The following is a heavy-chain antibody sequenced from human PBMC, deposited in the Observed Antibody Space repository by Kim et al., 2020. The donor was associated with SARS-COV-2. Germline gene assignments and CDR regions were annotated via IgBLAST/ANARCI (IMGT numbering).Heavy chain of an antibody. CDR1: GYTFTSYA. CDR3: ARDHGGGELLLANWFDP. CDR2: INAGNGNT. Sequence: ASVKVSYKASGYTFTSYAMHWVRQAPGQRLEWMGWINAGNGNTKYSQKFQGRVTITRDTSASTAYMELSSLRSEDTAVYYCARDHGGGELLLANWFDPWGQGTLVTVSS. D-gene: IGHD1-26*01. V-gene: IGHV1-3*01. J-gene: IGHJ5*02.